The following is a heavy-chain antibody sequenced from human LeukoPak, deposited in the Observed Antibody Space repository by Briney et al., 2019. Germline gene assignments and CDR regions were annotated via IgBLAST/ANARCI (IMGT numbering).Heavy chain of an antibody. V-gene: IGHV3-74*01. CDR3: ARETLYGSGRPFDY. Sequence: ETLSLTCTVSGYSISSGYYWGWVRQAPGKGLVWVSRINSDGSSTSYADSVKGRFTISRDNAKNTLYLQMNSLRAEDTAVYYCARETLYGSGRPFDYWGQGTLVTVSS. D-gene: IGHD3-10*01. CDR2: INSDGSST. J-gene: IGHJ4*02. CDR1: GYSISSGYY.